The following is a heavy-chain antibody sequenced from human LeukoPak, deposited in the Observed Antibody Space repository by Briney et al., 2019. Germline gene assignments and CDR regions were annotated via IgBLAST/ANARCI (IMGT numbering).Heavy chain of an antibody. CDR3: ARVPTMYYDILTGYYLSYYFDY. J-gene: IGHJ4*02. Sequence: GGSLRLSCAASGFTFSSYSMNWVRQAPGKGLEWVSSISSSSSYIYYADSVKGRFTISRDNAKNSLYLQMNSLRAEDTAVYYCARVPTMYYDILTGYYLSYYFDYWGQGTLVTVSS. V-gene: IGHV3-21*01. CDR1: GFTFSSYS. D-gene: IGHD3-9*01. CDR2: ISSSSSYI.